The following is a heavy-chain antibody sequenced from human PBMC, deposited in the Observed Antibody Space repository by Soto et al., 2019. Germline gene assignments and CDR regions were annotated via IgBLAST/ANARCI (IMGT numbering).Heavy chain of an antibody. V-gene: IGHV4-31*03. CDR1: GGSISSGGYY. D-gene: IGHD2-15*01. CDR3: AREVVAGDYYYYYGMDV. Sequence: SETLSLTCTVSGGSISSGGYYWSWIRQHPGKGLEWIGYIYYSGSTYYNPSLKSRVTISVDTSKNQFSLKLSSVTAADTAVYYCAREVVAGDYYYYYGMDVRGQRTTVTVSS. CDR2: IYYSGST. J-gene: IGHJ6*02.